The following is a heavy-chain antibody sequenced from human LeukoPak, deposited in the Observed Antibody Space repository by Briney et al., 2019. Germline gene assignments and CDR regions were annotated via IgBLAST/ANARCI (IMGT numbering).Heavy chain of an antibody. J-gene: IGHJ4*02. CDR1: GFTFSNYD. Sequence: GGSLRLSCTASGFTFSNYDMHWVRQATGKGLEWVSAISWNSGSIGYADSVKGRFTISRDNAKNSLYLQMNSLRAEDTALYYCAKDLAAAGLPYYFDYWGQGTLVTVSS. D-gene: IGHD6-13*01. V-gene: IGHV3-9*01. CDR3: AKDLAAAGLPYYFDY. CDR2: ISWNSGSI.